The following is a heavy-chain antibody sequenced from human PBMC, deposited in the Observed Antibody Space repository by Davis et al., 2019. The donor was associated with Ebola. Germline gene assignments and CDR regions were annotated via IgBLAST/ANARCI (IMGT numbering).Heavy chain of an antibody. CDR3: AGEVLGYSSGGSCFDY. J-gene: IGHJ4*02. Sequence: SVKVSCKASGYTFTSYDISWVRQAPGQGLEWMGGIIPIFGTANYAQKFQGRVTITADESTSTAYMELSSLRSEDTAVYYCAGEVLGYSSGGSCFDYWGQGTLVTVSS. D-gene: IGHD2-15*01. V-gene: IGHV1-69*13. CDR2: IIPIFGTA. CDR1: GYTFTSYD.